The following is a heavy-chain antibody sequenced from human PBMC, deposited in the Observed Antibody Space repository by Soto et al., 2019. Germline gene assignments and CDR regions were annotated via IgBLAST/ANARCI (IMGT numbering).Heavy chain of an antibody. J-gene: IGHJ2*01. D-gene: IGHD3-10*02. CDR3: ARLFGAVWYFDL. Sequence: EVQLVQSGAEVKKPGESLKISCKGSGYTFTTYWIGWVRQMPGKGLEWMGVIFPGDSDTRYSPSFQGQVTISVDKSISTAYLQWSSLKTSDTAIYYCARLFGAVWYFDLWGRGTLVTVSS. CDR1: GYTFTTYW. CDR2: IFPGDSDT. V-gene: IGHV5-51*03.